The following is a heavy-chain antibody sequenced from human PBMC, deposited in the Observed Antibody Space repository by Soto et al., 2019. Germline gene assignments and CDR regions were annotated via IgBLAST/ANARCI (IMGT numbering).Heavy chain of an antibody. CDR1: GFTFSSYS. D-gene: IGHD1-26*01. CDR3: ASSRDGATTV. CDR2: ISSSSSYI. V-gene: IGHV3-21*01. Sequence: GGSLRLSCAASGFTFSSYSMNWVRQAPGKGLEWVSTISSSSSYIYYANSVKSRFTISRDNAKNSLYLQMNGLNAEDTAVYYCASSRDGATTVWGQGTLVTVSS. J-gene: IGHJ4*02.